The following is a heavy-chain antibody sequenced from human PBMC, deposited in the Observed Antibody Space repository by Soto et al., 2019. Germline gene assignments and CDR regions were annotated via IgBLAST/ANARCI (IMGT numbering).Heavy chain of an antibody. CDR3: AKDGNSYGSDY. J-gene: IGHJ4*02. CDR1: GFTFSRYA. Sequence: EVQLLESGGGLVQPGGSLRLSCAASGFTFSRYAMSWVRQAPGKGLEWVSSISGIAGSTYYADSVKGRFTISRDNSKNALYLQMNSLRAEDSAVFYCAKDGNSYGSDYWGQGTLVTVSP. CDR2: ISGIAGST. D-gene: IGHD5-18*01. V-gene: IGHV3-23*01.